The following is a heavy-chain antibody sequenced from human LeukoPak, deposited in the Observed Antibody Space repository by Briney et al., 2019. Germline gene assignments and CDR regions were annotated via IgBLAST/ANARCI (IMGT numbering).Heavy chain of an antibody. D-gene: IGHD2-15*01. CDR2: IWYDGSNK. V-gene: IGHV3-33*01. CDR3: ARAAHLILGYCSGGSCYPYYFDY. CDR1: GFTFSSYG. J-gene: IGHJ4*02. Sequence: GGSLRLSCAASGFTFSSYGMHWVRQAPGKGLEWVAVIWYDGSNKYYADSVKGRFTISRDNSKNTLYLQMNSLRAEDTAVYYCARAAHLILGYCSGGSCYPYYFDYWGQGTLVTVSS.